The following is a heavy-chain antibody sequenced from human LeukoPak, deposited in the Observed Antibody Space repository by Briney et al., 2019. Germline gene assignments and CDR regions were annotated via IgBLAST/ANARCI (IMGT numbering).Heavy chain of an antibody. CDR2: TYYDSQWYN. CDR3: ARNYYGSGSYYVFDS. V-gene: IGHV6-1*01. Sequence: SQTLSLTCVISGDSVSSNSAAWNWIRQSPSRGLGWLGRTYYDSQWYNDYAVSVKSRITINPDTSKNQFSLQLNSVTPEDTAVYYCARNYYGSGSYYVFDSWGQGTLVTVSS. J-gene: IGHJ4*02. D-gene: IGHD3-10*01. CDR1: GDSVSSNSAA.